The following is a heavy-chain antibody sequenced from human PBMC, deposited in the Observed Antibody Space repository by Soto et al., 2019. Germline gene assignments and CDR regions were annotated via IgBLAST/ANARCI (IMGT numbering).Heavy chain of an antibody. J-gene: IGHJ3*02. Sequence: QVQLVQSGAEVKKPGASVKVSCKASGYTFTSYGISWVRQAPGQGLEWMGWISAYNGNTNYAQKLQGRVTMTTDTSTSTAYMELRSLRSDDTAVYYCARDRLQLWFKLVEGGAFDIWGQGTMVTVSS. D-gene: IGHD5-18*01. V-gene: IGHV1-18*01. CDR2: ISAYNGNT. CDR1: GYTFTSYG. CDR3: ARDRLQLWFKLVEGGAFDI.